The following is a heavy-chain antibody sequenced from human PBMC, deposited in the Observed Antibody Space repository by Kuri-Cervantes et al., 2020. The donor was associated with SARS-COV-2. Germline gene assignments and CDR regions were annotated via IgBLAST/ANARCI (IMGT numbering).Heavy chain of an antibody. Sequence: GGSLRLSCAASGFTFSSYGMHWVRQAPGKGLEWVAVIWYDGSNKYYADSVKGRFTISRDNSKNTLYLQTNSLRAEDTAVYYCARAMWPYHYDSSGLIFDYWGQGTLVTVSS. CDR3: ARAMWPYHYDSSGLIFDY. D-gene: IGHD3-22*01. V-gene: IGHV3-33*01. CDR1: GFTFSSYG. J-gene: IGHJ4*02. CDR2: IWYDGSNK.